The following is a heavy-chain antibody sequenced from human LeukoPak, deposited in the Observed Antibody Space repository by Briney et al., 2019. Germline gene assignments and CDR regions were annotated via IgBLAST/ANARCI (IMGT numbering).Heavy chain of an antibody. Sequence: GASVKVSCKASGYTFTSYGISWVRQAPGQGLEWMGWISAYSGNTNYAQKLQGRVTMTTDTSTSTAYMELRSLRSDDTAVYYCARGYSSGWYYYYYYMDVWGKGTTVTVSS. CDR1: GYTFTSYG. CDR2: ISAYSGNT. D-gene: IGHD6-19*01. J-gene: IGHJ6*03. V-gene: IGHV1-18*01. CDR3: ARGYSSGWYYYYYYMDV.